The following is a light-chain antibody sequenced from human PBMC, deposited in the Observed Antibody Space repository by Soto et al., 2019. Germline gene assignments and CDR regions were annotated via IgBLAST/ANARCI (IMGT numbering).Light chain of an antibody. CDR2: YDD. V-gene: IGLV1-36*01. J-gene: IGLJ1*01. CDR3: AAWDDSLNGYV. CDR1: SSNIGNNA. Sequence: QSVLTQPPSVSEAPRQRVTISCSGSSSNIGNNAVTWYQQLPGKAPKLLIYYDDLLPSGVSDRFSGYKSGTSASLAISGLQSEDEADYYCAAWDDSLNGYVFGTGTKLTVL.